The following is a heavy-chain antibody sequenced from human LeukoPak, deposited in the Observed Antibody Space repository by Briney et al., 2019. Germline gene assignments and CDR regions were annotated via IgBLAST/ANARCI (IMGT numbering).Heavy chain of an antibody. D-gene: IGHD3-22*01. CDR3: AKTGGSLYYYDSSGYNHFDY. Sequence: LAGGSLRLSCAASGFTFSSYWMHWVRQAPGKGLVWVSRINSDGSSTSYADSVKGRFTISRDNAKNTLYLQMNSLRAEVTAVYYCAKTGGSLYYYDSSGYNHFDYWGQGTLVTVSS. J-gene: IGHJ4*02. CDR2: INSDGSST. V-gene: IGHV3-74*01. CDR1: GFTFSSYW.